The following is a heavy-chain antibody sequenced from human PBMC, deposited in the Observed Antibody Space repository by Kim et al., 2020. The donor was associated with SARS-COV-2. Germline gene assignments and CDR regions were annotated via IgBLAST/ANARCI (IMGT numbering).Heavy chain of an antibody. J-gene: IGHJ4*02. CDR3: AKGQHKGNIVATLADY. Sequence: VKGRYTISRTNSKNTLYLQKNSLRAENTAVYYCAKGQHKGNIVATLADYWGQGTLVTVSS. D-gene: IGHD5-12*01. V-gene: IGHV3-30*02.